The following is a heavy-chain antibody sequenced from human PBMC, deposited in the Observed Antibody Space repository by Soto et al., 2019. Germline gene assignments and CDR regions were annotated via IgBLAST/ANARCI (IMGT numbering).Heavy chain of an antibody. Sequence: SETLSLTCTVSGGSISSSSYYWGWIRQPPGKGLEWIGSIYYSGSTYYNPSLKSRVTISVDTSKNQSSLKLSSVTAADTAVYYCARPRGYSYGLDYWGQGTLVTVSS. J-gene: IGHJ4*02. CDR3: ARPRGYSYGLDY. V-gene: IGHV4-39*01. CDR1: GGSISSSSYY. D-gene: IGHD5-18*01. CDR2: IYYSGST.